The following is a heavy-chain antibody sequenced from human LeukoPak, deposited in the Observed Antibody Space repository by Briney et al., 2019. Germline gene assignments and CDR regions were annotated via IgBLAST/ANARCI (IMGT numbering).Heavy chain of an antibody. V-gene: IGHV4-30-4*01. CDR2: IYYSGST. J-gene: IGHJ4*02. Sequence: SQTLSLTCTVSGGSISSGDYYWSWIRQPPGTGLEWIGYIYYSGSTYYNPSLKSRVTISVDTSKNQFSLKLSSVTAADTAVYYCARELKDTYYYDSSGYSYWGQGTLVTVSS. CDR3: ARELKDTYYYDSSGYSY. D-gene: IGHD3-22*01. CDR1: GGSISSGDYY.